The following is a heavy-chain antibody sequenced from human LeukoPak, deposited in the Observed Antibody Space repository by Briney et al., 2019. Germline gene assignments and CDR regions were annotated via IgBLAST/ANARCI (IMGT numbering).Heavy chain of an antibody. Sequence: SSETLSLTCTVSGGSINSSSYYWGWIRQPPGKGLEWIGNIYYSGSTYYNPSLKSRVTISADTSKNQFSLKLSSVTAADTAVYYCARGASTRENYFDYWGQGTLVTVSS. V-gene: IGHV4-39*02. CDR3: ARGASTRENYFDY. CDR1: GGSINSSSYY. CDR2: IYYSGST. D-gene: IGHD2-2*01. J-gene: IGHJ4*02.